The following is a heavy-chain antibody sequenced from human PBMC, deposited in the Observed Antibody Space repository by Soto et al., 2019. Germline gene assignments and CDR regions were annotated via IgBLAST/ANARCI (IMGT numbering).Heavy chain of an antibody. Sequence: EVQLVESGGGLVKPGGSLRLSCAASGFIFSSYRMNWVRQAPGQGLEWVSCISGSGSNAYYADSLKGRFTISRDNAKESLYIQMYSQTAGYTAVYYCARDRDWYNPGDYWGQVTLVTVSS. D-gene: IGHD1-1*01. CDR1: GFIFSSYR. CDR3: ARDRDWYNPGDY. V-gene: IGHV3-21*01. J-gene: IGHJ4*02. CDR2: ISGSGSNA.